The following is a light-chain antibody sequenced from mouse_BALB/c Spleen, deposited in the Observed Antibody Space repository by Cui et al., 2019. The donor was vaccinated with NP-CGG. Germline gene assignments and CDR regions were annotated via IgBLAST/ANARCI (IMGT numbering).Light chain of an antibody. CDR3: ALWYSNHWV. CDR1: TGAVTPSNY. Sequence: QAVVTQESALTTSPGETVKLTCRSSTGAVTPSNYANGVQEKPDHLFTGLIGGTNNRAPGVPARFSGSLIGDKAALTITGAQTEDEAIYFCALWYSNHWVFGGGTKLTVL. CDR2: GTN. J-gene: IGLJ1*01. V-gene: IGLV1*01.